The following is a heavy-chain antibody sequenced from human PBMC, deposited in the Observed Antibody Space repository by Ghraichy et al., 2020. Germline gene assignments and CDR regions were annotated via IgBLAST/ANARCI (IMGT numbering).Heavy chain of an antibody. J-gene: IGHJ6*02. CDR1: GFTFSSYA. D-gene: IGHD1/OR15-1a*01. CDR3: ARGPNWNNPYYYYGMDV. Sequence: LSLTCAASGFTFSSYAMHWVRKAPGKGLEWVAVISYDGSNKYYADSVKGRFTISRDNSKNTLYLQMNSLRAEDTAVYYCARGPNWNNPYYYYGMDVWGQGTTVSVSS. V-gene: IGHV3-30-3*01. CDR2: ISYDGSNK.